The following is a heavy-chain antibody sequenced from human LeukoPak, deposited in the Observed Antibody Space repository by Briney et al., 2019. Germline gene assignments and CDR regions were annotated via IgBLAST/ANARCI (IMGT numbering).Heavy chain of an antibody. V-gene: IGHV4-34*01. CDR3: AMSPFYYYYGMDV. CDR2: INHSGST. J-gene: IGHJ6*02. CDR1: GGSFSGYY. Sequence: SETLSLTCAVYGGSFSGYYWSWIRQPPGKGLEWIGEINHSGSTNYNPSLKSRVTISVDTSKNQFSLRLGSVTAADTAVYYCAMSPFYYYYGMDVWGQGTTVTVSS.